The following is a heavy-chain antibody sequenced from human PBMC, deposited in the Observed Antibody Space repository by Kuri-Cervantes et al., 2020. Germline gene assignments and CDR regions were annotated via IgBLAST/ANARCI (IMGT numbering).Heavy chain of an antibody. CDR3: ARVTFSMVRGVFDY. CDR2: IRSKANSYAT. J-gene: IGHJ4*02. Sequence: GESLKISCAASGFTFSGSTMHWVRQASGKGLEWVGRIRSKANSYATAYAASVKGRFTISRDDSKNTAYLQMNSLRAEDTAVYYRARVTFSMVRGVFDYWGQGTLVTVSS. V-gene: IGHV3-73*01. D-gene: IGHD3-10*01. CDR1: GFTFSGST.